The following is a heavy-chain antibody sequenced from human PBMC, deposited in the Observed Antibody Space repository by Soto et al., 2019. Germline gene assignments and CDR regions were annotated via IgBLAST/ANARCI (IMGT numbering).Heavy chain of an antibody. D-gene: IGHD3-22*01. CDR2: IYYTGST. V-gene: IGHV4-59*08. J-gene: IGHJ4*02. CDR3: ARTYYYDSSGYYLFDY. CDR1: SGSISTYY. Sequence: SETLSLTCTVSSGSISTYYWSWIRQPPGKGLEWIGYIYYTGSTNYNPSLKTRVAISIDTSKNQFSLNLSSVTAADTAVYYCARTYYYDSSGYYLFDYWGQGTLVTVSS.